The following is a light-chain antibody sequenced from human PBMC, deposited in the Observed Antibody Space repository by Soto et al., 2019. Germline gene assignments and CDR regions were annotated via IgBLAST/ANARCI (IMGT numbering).Light chain of an antibody. V-gene: IGKV1-5*03. CDR3: QHYDRYSRT. J-gene: IGKJ1*01. CDR1: QSISSW. Sequence: DIQMTQSPSTLSASVGDRVTITCRATQSISSWLAWYQQKLGKAPKLLIYKASSLESGVPPRFSGSGSGTEFTLTISSLQPEDFATYYCQHYDRYSRTFGQGTKVEIK. CDR2: KAS.